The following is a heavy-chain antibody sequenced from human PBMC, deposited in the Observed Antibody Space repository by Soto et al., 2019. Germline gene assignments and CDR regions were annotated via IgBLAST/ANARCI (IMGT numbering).Heavy chain of an antibody. V-gene: IGHV4-34*01. CDR3: AIVLVGGEKQQLGRSGYFDY. Sequence: SETLSLTCAVYGGSFSGYYWSWIRQPPGKGLEWIGEINHGGSTNYNPSLKSRVTISVDTSKNQFSLKLSSVTAADTAVYYCAIVLVGGEKQQLGRSGYFDYWGQGTLVTVSS. D-gene: IGHD6-13*01. CDR1: GGSFSGYY. CDR2: INHGGST. J-gene: IGHJ4*02.